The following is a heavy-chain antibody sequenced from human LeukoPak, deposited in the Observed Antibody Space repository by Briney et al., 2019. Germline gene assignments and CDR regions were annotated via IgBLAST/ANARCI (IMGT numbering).Heavy chain of an antibody. D-gene: IGHD6-13*01. V-gene: IGHV5-51*01. CDR1: GYNFNTFW. Sequence: GESLKISCKASGYNFNTFWVAWVRQMPGKGLEWMGIIYPGDSDTRYSPSFQGQVTISADKSISTAYLQWSSLKASDTAMYYCARWGTAVRHNWFDPWGQGTLVTVSS. J-gene: IGHJ5*02. CDR2: IYPGDSDT. CDR3: ARWGTAVRHNWFDP.